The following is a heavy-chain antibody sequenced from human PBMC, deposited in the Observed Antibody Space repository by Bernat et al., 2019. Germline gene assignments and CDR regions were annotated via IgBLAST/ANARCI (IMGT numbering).Heavy chain of an antibody. CDR2: IKSKTDGGTT. V-gene: IGHV3-15*01. Sequence: EVQLVESGGGLVKPGGSLRLSCAASGFTFSNAWMSWVRQAPGKGLEWVGRIKSKTDGGTTDYAAPVKGRFTISRDDSTNTLYLQMNSLKTEDTTVYYCPTADCSGGSCYSSRFDYWGQGTLVTVSS. CDR3: PTADCSGGSCYSSRFDY. J-gene: IGHJ4*02. D-gene: IGHD2-15*01. CDR1: GFTFSNAW.